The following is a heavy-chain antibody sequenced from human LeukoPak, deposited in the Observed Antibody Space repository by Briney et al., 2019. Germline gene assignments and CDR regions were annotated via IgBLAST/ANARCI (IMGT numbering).Heavy chain of an antibody. Sequence: PSETLSLTCSVSGGSINSGNYFWGWIRQPPGKGLEWIGSIYYSGSTYYNPSLKSRVTISVDTSKNQFSLKLSSVTAADTAVYYCAREEYYDFWSGYSYYFDYWGQGTLVTVSS. CDR1: GGSINSGNYF. J-gene: IGHJ4*02. CDR2: IYYSGST. CDR3: AREEYYDFWSGYSYYFDY. D-gene: IGHD3-3*01. V-gene: IGHV4-39*07.